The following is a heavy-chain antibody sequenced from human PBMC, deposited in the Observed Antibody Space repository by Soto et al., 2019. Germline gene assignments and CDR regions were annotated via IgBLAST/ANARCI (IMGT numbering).Heavy chain of an antibody. CDR1: GGTFGTNY. J-gene: IGHJ5*02. Sequence: QVLLQGSGPGLVKPSETLSLTCTVSGGTFGTNYCSWIRQPPGKGLEWLGYIHYSGTTNYNPSLKSRVTMSVDTSKNQYSLKLTSMTAADTAVYFCARRIWVEGGGPLDPWGQGTLVTVSS. CDR3: ARRIWVEGGGPLDP. CDR2: IHYSGTT. D-gene: IGHD3-16*01. V-gene: IGHV4-59*01.